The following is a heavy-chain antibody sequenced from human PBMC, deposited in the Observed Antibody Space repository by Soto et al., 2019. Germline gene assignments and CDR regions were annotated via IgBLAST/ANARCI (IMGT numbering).Heavy chain of an antibody. CDR3: ASERIVVVPAASQNYYYYYGMDV. CDR1: GYSFTSYW. CDR2: IDPSDSYT. J-gene: IGHJ6*02. D-gene: IGHD2-2*01. V-gene: IGHV5-10-1*01. Sequence: GESLKISCNGSGYSFTSYWISWVRQMPGKGLEWMGRIDPSDSYTNYSPSFQGHVTISADKSISTAYLQWSSLKASDTAMYYCASERIVVVPAASQNYYYYYGMDVWGQGTTVTVSS.